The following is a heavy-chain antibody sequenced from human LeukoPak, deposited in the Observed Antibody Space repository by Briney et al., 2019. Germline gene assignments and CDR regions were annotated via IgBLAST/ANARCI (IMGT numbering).Heavy chain of an antibody. J-gene: IGHJ4*02. Sequence: GGSLRLSCAASGFTFSSYWMSWVRQAPGKGLEWVANIKQDGSEKYYVDSVKGRFTISRDNAKNSLYLQMNSLRAEDTAVYYSAKGGYSGYDAMGYWGQGTLVTVSS. CDR3: AKGGYSGYDAMGY. V-gene: IGHV3-7*01. D-gene: IGHD5-12*01. CDR1: GFTFSSYW. CDR2: IKQDGSEK.